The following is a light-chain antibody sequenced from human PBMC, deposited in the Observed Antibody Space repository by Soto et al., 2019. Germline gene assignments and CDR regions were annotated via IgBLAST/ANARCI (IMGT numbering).Light chain of an antibody. V-gene: IGLV2-14*01. CDR1: SRDVGGY. Sequence: QSVLTQPASVSGSPGQSITISCSETSRDVGGYVSWYQQHPGKAPKLMIYEVSNRPSGVSNRFSGSKSGNTASLTISGLQAEDEADYYCRSYTSSNTVVFGGGTKLTVL. J-gene: IGLJ2*01. CDR3: RSYTSSNTVV. CDR2: EVS.